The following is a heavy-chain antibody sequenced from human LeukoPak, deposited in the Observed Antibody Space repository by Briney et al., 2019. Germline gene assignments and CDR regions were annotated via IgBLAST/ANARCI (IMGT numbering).Heavy chain of an antibody. CDR3: ARDHYGDYYYYYGMDV. J-gene: IGHJ6*02. Sequence: PGGSLRLSCAASGFTFSSYSMNWVRQAPGKGLEWVSSISSSSSYTNYADSVKGRFTISRDNAKNSLYLQMNSLRAEDTAVYYCARDHYGDYYYYYGMDVWGHGTTVTVSS. CDR2: ISSSSSYT. CDR1: GFTFSSYS. V-gene: IGHV3-21*01. D-gene: IGHD4-17*01.